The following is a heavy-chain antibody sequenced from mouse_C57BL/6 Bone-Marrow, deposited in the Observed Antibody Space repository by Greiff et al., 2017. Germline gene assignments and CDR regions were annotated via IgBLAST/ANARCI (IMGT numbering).Heavy chain of an antibody. D-gene: IGHD2-3*01. V-gene: IGHV5-17*01. J-gene: IGHJ4*01. CDR2: LSSGSSTI. Sequence: DVMLVESGGGLVPPGGSLKLSCAASGFTFSDYGMHWVCQAPEKRLEWVAYLSSGSSTIDYAATVKGRFPIARDNAKHTLFLQMTSLRSEDTAMYYCARRWLLPYAMDYWGQGTSVTVSS. CDR1: GFTFSDYG. CDR3: ARRWLLPYAMDY.